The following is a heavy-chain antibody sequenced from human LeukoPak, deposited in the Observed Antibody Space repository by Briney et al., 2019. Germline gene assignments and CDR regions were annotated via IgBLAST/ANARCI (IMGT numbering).Heavy chain of an antibody. CDR2: IYYSGST. V-gene: IGHV4-59*01. J-gene: IGHJ4*02. CDR1: GGSISSYY. CDR3: ATTTIRLGY. Sequence: SETLSLTCTVSGGSISSYYWSWIRQPPGKGLEWIGYIYYSGSTNYNPSLKSRVTISVDTSKNQFSLKLSSVTAADTAVYYCATTTIRLGYWGQGTLVTVSS. D-gene: IGHD1-26*01.